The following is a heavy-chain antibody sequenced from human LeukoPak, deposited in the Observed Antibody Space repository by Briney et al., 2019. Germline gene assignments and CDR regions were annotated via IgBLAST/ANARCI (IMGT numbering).Heavy chain of an antibody. D-gene: IGHD4-17*01. CDR3: ARVGYYGESVYFQH. V-gene: IGHV1-2*02. CDR2: INPNSGGT. CDR1: GYTFTGYY. J-gene: IGHJ1*01. Sequence: ASVKVSCKASGYTFTGYYMHWVRQAPGQGLEWMGWINPNSGGTNYAQKFQGRVTMTRDTSISTAYMELSRLRSDDTAVYYCARVGYYGESVYFQHWGQGTLVTVSS.